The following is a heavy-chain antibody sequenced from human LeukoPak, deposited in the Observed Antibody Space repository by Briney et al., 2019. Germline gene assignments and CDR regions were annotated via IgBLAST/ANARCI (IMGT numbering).Heavy chain of an antibody. D-gene: IGHD2-2*01. CDR1: GFTFSSYW. J-gene: IGHJ4*02. CDR2: IKQDGIEK. Sequence: GGSLRLSCAASGFTFSSYWMSLVRQAPGKGLEWVANIKQDGIEKYYVDSVKGRFTISRDNAKNTLYLEMNSLRAEDTAVYYCARDRYCTTTRCSDYWGQGTLVTVSS. V-gene: IGHV3-7*01. CDR3: ARDRYCTTTRCSDY.